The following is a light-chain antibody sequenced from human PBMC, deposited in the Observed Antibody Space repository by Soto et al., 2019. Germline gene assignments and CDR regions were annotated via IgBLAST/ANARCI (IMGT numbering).Light chain of an antibody. CDR1: QTISSW. J-gene: IGKJ4*01. CDR3: QQYNIYSFT. CDR2: DAS. Sequence: DIQMTQSPSTLSASVGDRVTITCRASQTISSWLAWYQQKPGKAPKLLIYDASSLESEVPSRFSASGSGTEFTLTISSLQPDDFATYYCQQYNIYSFTFGGGTKVDIK. V-gene: IGKV1-5*01.